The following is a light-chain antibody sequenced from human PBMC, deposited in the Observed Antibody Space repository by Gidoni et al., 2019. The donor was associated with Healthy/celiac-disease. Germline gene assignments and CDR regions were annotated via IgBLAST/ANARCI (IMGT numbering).Light chain of an antibody. J-gene: IGLJ2*01. CDR3: QSAVSSTTYVV. CDR2: KDR. V-gene: IGLV3-25*03. CDR1: ALAKQY. Sequence: SYELTQPPSVSVSPGQTARITCPGHALAKQYAYWYQQKPGQAPILGMYKDRERPSGIPERFSGSSSGTTVTLTISGVQAEDEADYYCQSAVSSTTYVVFGGGTKLTVL.